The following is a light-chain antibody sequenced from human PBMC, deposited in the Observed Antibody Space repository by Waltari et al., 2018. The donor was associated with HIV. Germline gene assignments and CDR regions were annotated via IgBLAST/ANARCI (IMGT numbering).Light chain of an antibody. CDR1: QSVSSNF. CDR3: QQYGSFPQT. CDR2: GTS. V-gene: IGKV3-20*01. Sequence: ETVLTQSPGTVSLSPGERVTLSCRASQSVSSNFLAWYQQKSGQAPRLLISGTSSRAAGIPDGFRCSGSGTDFTLSISRLEPEDVAVYYRQQYGSFPQTFGQGSKVEIK. J-gene: IGKJ1*01.